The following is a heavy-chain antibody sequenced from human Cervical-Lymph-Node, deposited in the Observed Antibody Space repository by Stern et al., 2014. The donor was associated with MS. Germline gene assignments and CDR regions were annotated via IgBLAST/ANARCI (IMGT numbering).Heavy chain of an antibody. V-gene: IGHV3-21*01. Sequence: EDQLVESGGGLVKPGGSLRLSCAASGFTFSRYSMNWVRQAPGQGLEWVLSISSSSSYIYYADSVKGRFTISRDNAKNSLYLQMNSLRAEDTAVYYCARDDHYYDRSGYVWGQGTLVTVSS. CDR1: GFTFSRYS. J-gene: IGHJ4*02. CDR2: ISSSSSYI. D-gene: IGHD3-22*01. CDR3: ARDDHYYDRSGYV.